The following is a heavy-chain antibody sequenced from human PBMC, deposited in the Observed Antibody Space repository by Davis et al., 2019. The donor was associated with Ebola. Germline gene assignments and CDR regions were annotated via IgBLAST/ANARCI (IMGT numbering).Heavy chain of an antibody. Sequence: GESLKISCAASGFTFSSYGMHWVRQAPGKGLEWVAVIWYDGSNKYYADSVKGRFTISRDNSKNTLYLQMNRLRAEDTAVYYCARDFVLGGYDYWGQGTLVTVSS. CDR3: ARDFVLGGYDY. J-gene: IGHJ4*02. V-gene: IGHV3-33*01. CDR2: IWYDGSNK. D-gene: IGHD2-8*02. CDR1: GFTFSSYG.